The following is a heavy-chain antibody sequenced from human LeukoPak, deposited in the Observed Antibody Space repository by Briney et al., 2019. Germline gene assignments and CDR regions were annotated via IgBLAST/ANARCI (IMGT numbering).Heavy chain of an antibody. Sequence: GGSLRLSCAASGFTFSSYGMHWVRQAPGKGLEWVAFIRYDGSNKYYADSVKGRFTISRDNARNSLYLQMNSLRAEDTAVYYCAREDGTVNYFDYWGQGTLVTVSS. V-gene: IGHV3-30*02. J-gene: IGHJ4*02. CDR3: AREDGTVNYFDY. CDR1: GFTFSSYG. CDR2: IRYDGSNK. D-gene: IGHD5-24*01.